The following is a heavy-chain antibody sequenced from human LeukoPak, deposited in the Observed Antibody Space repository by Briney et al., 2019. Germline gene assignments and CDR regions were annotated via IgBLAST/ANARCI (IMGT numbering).Heavy chain of an antibody. Sequence: GGSLRLSCAASGFTFSSYAMSWVRQAPGKGLEWVSGISGSGGNTYYADSVKGRFNISRDNSKNTLYLQMNSLRAEDTAVYYCANPITLVRGVIIGDYWGQGTLVAVSS. CDR3: ANPITLVRGVIIGDY. V-gene: IGHV3-23*01. CDR2: ISGSGGNT. D-gene: IGHD3-10*01. J-gene: IGHJ4*02. CDR1: GFTFSSYA.